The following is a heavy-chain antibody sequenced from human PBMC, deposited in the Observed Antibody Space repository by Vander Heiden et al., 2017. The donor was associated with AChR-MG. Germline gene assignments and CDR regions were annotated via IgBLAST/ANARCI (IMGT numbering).Heavy chain of an antibody. Sequence: EVQLLESGGGLVQPGGSLRLTCAASGLTFSSYGMGWVRQAPRKGLEWVSAISGSGGSTYYADSVKGRFTISRDNSKNTLYLQMNSLRAEDTAVYYCAKADFWSGYLRHDAFDIWGQGTMVTVSS. V-gene: IGHV3-23*01. D-gene: IGHD3-3*01. CDR3: AKADFWSGYLRHDAFDI. CDR2: ISGSGGST. CDR1: GLTFSSYG. J-gene: IGHJ3*02.